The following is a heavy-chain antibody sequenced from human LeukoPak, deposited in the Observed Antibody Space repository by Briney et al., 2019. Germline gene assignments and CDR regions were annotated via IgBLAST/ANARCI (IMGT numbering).Heavy chain of an antibody. J-gene: IGHJ4*02. CDR2: IFTSGST. CDR1: GGSIRSYY. Sequence: SETLSLTCAVSGGSIRSYYWSWIRQPAGKGLQWIGRIFTSGSTNYNPSLKSRVTMSVDTSKNQFSLKLNSVTAADTAVYHCASQDAYDILTGLDSWGQGTPVTVSS. CDR3: ASQDAYDILTGLDS. V-gene: IGHV4-4*07. D-gene: IGHD3-9*01.